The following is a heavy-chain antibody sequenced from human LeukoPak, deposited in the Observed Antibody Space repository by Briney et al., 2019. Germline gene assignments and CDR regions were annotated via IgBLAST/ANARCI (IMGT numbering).Heavy chain of an antibody. CDR1: GYTFTSYY. V-gene: IGHV1-46*01. Sequence: GASVKVSCKASGYTFTSYYIHWLRQAPGQGLEWMGVINPNGDSTSYAQKFQGRVTMTRDTSTSTVYMELSSLRSEDTAVYYCARDYVDDIPMIKDYWGQGTLVTVSS. CDR3: ARDYVDDIPMIKDY. D-gene: IGHD2-8*01. CDR2: INPNGDST. J-gene: IGHJ4*02.